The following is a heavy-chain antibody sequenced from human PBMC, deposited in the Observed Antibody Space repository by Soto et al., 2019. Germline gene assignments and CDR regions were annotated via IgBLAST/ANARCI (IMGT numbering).Heavy chain of an antibody. J-gene: IGHJ3*02. CDR3: ASYYYGSGSYYNFAFDI. CDR2: IIPIFGTA. Sequence: QVQLVQSGAEVQKPGSSVKVSCKASGGTFSSYAISWVRQAPGQGLEWMGGIIPIFGTANYAQKFQGRVTITADESTSTAYMELSSLRSEYTAVYYCASYYYGSGSYYNFAFDIWGQGTMVTVSS. V-gene: IGHV1-69*01. CDR1: GGTFSSYA. D-gene: IGHD3-10*01.